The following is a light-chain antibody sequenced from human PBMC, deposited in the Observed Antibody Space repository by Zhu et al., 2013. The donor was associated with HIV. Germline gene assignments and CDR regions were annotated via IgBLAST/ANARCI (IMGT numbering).Light chain of an antibody. CDR1: QAISNS. Sequence: DIEMTQSPSSLSASVGDRVTITCQASQAISNSLNWYQHKPGTAPKLLVYDASNLETGVPPRFSGGGSGTDFTFAIKSLQPEDVATYYCQQYDSVPPTFGGGTRVEI. CDR3: QQYDSVPPT. CDR2: DAS. J-gene: IGKJ4*01. V-gene: IGKV1-33*01.